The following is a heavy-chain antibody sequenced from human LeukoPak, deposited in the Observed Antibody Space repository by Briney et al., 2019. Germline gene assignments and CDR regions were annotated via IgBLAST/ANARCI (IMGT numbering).Heavy chain of an antibody. Sequence: PSETLSLTCTVSGGSISSGSQYWSWIRQPAGKGLEWIGRIYTRGSDNYNPSLKSRVTISVDTSKNQFSLKLSSVTAADTAVYYCARVVYSGYDFRGAMDVWGKGTTVTVSS. J-gene: IGHJ6*03. CDR1: GGSISSGSQY. D-gene: IGHD5-12*01. CDR3: ARVVYSGYDFRGAMDV. V-gene: IGHV4-61*02. CDR2: IYTRGSD.